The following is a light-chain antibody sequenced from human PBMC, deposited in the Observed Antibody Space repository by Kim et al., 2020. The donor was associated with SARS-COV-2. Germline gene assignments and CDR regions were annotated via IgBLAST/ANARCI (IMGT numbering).Light chain of an antibody. J-gene: IGKJ4*01. V-gene: IGKV1-33*01. CDR3: QQYDNLVLI. Sequence: ASVGDRVTITCQASQDIRNYLNWYQQKPGQVPKLLIYGASNLEPGVPSRFSGSGSETDFTFTISSLQPEDIGTYYCQQYDNLVLIFGGGTKVDIK. CDR2: GAS. CDR1: QDIRNY.